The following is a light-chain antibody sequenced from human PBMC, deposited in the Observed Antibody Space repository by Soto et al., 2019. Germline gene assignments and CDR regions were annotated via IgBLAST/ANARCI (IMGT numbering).Light chain of an antibody. CDR3: SSYTTSSPV. Sequence: QSALTQPASVSGSPGQSITISCTGTSSDVGGYNSVSWYQQHPGKAPKLMIYDVSNRPSGVSDRFSGSKSGNTASLTISGLQAEDEADYFCSSYTTSSPVFGGGTKVTVL. J-gene: IGLJ2*01. CDR2: DVS. CDR1: SSDVGGYNS. V-gene: IGLV2-14*01.